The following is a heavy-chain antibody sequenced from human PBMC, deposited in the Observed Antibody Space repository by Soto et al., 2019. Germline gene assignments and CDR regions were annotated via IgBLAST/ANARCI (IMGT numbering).Heavy chain of an antibody. J-gene: IGHJ4*02. D-gene: IGHD1-26*01. CDR2: ITVYNGIK. CDR1: GYTFTGYA. V-gene: IGHV1-18*04. CDR3: VRGVGAFDY. Sequence: QVQLVQSGAEVKKPGASVKVSCKASGYTFTGYAVSWVRQAPGQGLEWMGSITVYNGIKNYAQKFQGRVTMTTDTSTSTAFLDLRSLTSDDTAVYYCVRGVGAFDYWGQGPLVTVSS.